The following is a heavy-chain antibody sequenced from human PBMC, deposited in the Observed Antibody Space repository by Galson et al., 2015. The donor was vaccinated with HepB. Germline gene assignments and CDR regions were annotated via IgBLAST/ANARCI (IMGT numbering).Heavy chain of an antibody. CDR3: ARDTTSALRLNGWFGDGMDV. J-gene: IGHJ6*02. CDR1: GFTFSSYG. Sequence: SLRLSCAASGFTFSSYGMHWVRQAPGKGLEWVAVIWYDGSNKYYADSVKGRFTISRDNSKNTLYLQMNSLRAEDTAVYYCARDTTSALRLNGWFGDGMDVWGQGTTVTVSS. D-gene: IGHD3-10*01. CDR2: IWYDGSNK. V-gene: IGHV3-33*08.